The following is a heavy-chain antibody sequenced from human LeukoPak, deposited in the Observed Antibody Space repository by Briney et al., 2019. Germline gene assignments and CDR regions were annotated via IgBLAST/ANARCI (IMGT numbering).Heavy chain of an antibody. CDR3: AREVYGDYESRGYFDY. V-gene: IGHV3-53*01. J-gene: IGHJ4*02. Sequence: PGGSLRLSCAASGFTPSSNYMSWVRQAPGPGLEWVSVICSGGSKYYADSVKGRFTISRDNSKNTLYLQMNSLRAEDTAVYYCAREVYGDYESRGYFDYWGQGTLVTVSS. CDR1: GFTPSSNY. CDR2: ICSGGSK. D-gene: IGHD4-17*01.